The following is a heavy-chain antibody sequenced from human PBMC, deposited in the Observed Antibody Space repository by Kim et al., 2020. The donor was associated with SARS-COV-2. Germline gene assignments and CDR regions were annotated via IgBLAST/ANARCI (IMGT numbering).Heavy chain of an antibody. CDR1: GYTLTELS. J-gene: IGHJ1*01. Sequence: ASVKVSCKVSGYTLTELSMHWVRQAPGKGLEWMGGFDPEDGETIYAQKFQGRVTMTEDTSTDTAYMELSSLRSEDTAVYYCATGNLAFQAPIAEYFQHWGQGTLVTVSS. CDR2: FDPEDGET. CDR3: ATGNLAFQAPIAEYFQH. V-gene: IGHV1-24*01.